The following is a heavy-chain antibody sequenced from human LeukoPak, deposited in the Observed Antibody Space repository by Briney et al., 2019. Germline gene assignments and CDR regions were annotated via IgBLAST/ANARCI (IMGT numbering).Heavy chain of an antibody. J-gene: IGHJ4*02. V-gene: IGHV3-43*02. CDR2: ISGDGRST. D-gene: IGHD2-2*01. CDR1: GSSVNEHT. CDR3: TFGCSGNGCYAH. Sequence: GGSLRLSSAVSGSSVNEHTISWGRQAPGKGLEWVSFISGDGRSTYYADSVKGRFTISRDNSRNSLYLQMNSLRLGDTALYYCTFGCSGNGCYAHWGQGTLVTVSS.